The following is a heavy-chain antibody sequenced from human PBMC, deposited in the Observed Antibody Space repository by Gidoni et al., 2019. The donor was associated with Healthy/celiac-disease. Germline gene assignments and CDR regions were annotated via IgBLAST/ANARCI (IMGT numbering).Heavy chain of an antibody. CDR2: IYYSGST. CDR1: GGSISSSSYY. CDR3: ARDGSIYYYDSSGFGY. Sequence: QLQLPESGPGLVKPSETLSLTCTVSGGSISSSSYYWGWIRQPPGKGLEWIGSIYYSGSTYYNPSLKSRVTISVDTSKNQFSLKLSSVTAADTAVYYCARDGSIYYYDSSGFGYWGQGTLVTVSS. J-gene: IGHJ4*02. V-gene: IGHV4-39*07. D-gene: IGHD3-22*01.